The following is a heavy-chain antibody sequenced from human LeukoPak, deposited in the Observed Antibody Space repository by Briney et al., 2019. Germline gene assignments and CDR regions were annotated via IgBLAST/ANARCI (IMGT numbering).Heavy chain of an antibody. CDR2: IIPILGIA. CDR3: AREVDYDFWSGYPPNWFDP. CDR1: GGTFSSYA. J-gene: IGHJ5*02. Sequence: ASVKVSCKASGGTFSSYAISWVRQAPGQGLEWMGRIIPILGIANYAQKFQGRVTITADKSTSTAYMELSSLRSEDTAVYYCAREVDYDFWSGYPPNWFDPWGQGTLVTVSS. V-gene: IGHV1-69*04. D-gene: IGHD3-3*01.